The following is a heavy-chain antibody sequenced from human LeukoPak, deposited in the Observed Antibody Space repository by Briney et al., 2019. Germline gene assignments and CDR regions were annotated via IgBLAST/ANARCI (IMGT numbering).Heavy chain of an antibody. CDR3: AKDVSSWYNY. V-gene: IGHV3-23*01. CDR1: GFSFSNYA. D-gene: IGHD6-13*01. Sequence: GGSLRLSCAASGFSFSNYAMSWVRQAPGMGLEWVSGISGSGGSTYYADSVKGRSTISRDNSKNTLYLQMNSLRAEDTAVYYCAKDVSSWYNYWGQGTLVTVSS. J-gene: IGHJ4*02. CDR2: ISGSGGST.